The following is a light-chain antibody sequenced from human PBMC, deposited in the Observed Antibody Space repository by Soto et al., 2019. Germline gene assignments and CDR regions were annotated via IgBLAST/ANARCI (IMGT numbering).Light chain of an antibody. Sequence: QSALTQPASVSGSTGQSISISCTGTTSEVGRYNYVSWYQQHPGKAPKLMIYDVSYRPSWVSNRFSGSKSGITASLTISDLQAEDEADYYCNSFTTSSTYVFGTGTRSPS. CDR1: TSEVGRYNY. V-gene: IGLV2-14*03. CDR3: NSFTTSSTYV. J-gene: IGLJ1*01. CDR2: DVS.